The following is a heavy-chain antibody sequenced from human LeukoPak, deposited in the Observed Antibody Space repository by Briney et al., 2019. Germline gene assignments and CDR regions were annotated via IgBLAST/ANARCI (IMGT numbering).Heavy chain of an antibody. D-gene: IGHD3-3*01. CDR2: ISYDGSNN. CDR1: GFTFSSYA. J-gene: IGHJ6*02. CDR3: ARVPHTYYDFWSGYYPDYYYGMDV. V-gene: IGHV3-30*04. Sequence: GGSLRLSCAASGFTFSSYAMHWVRQAPGKGLEWVAVISYDGSNNYYADSVKGRFTISRDNSKNTLYLQMNSLRAEDTAVYYCARVPHTYYDFWSGYYPDYYYGMDVWGQGTTVTVSS.